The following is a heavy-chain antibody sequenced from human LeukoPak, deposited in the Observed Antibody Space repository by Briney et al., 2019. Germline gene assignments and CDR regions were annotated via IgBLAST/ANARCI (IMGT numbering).Heavy chain of an antibody. D-gene: IGHD3-10*01. CDR3: VNSGFDP. CDR2: IHYDGTNE. V-gene: IGHV3-30*02. J-gene: IGHJ5*02. Sequence: PGGSLRLSCAASGFTFSSYGMHWVRQAPGKGLEWVAFIHYDGTNEYYADSVKGRFTISRDNFKNTLSLQMNGLRVEDTALYYCVNSGFDPWGQGTLSLSPQ. CDR1: GFTFSSYG.